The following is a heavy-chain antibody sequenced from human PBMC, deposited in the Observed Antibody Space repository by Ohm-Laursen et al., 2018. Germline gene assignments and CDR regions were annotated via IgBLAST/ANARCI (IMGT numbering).Heavy chain of an antibody. D-gene: IGHD3-22*01. J-gene: IGHJ4*02. CDR3: AKATKRYYDSSGCFFDY. Sequence: SLRLSCAASGFTFSSYAMSWVRQAPGKGLEWVSAISGSGGSTYYADSVKGRFTISRDNSKNTLYLQMNSLRAEDTAVYYCAKATKRYYDSSGCFFDYWGQGTLVTVSS. V-gene: IGHV3-23*01. CDR2: ISGSGGST. CDR1: GFTFSSYA.